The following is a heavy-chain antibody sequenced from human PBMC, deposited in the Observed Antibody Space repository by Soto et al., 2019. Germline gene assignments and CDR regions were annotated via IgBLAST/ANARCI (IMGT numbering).Heavy chain of an antibody. Sequence: SETLSLTCTVSGGSISSDDYYWSWIRQTPGRGLEWIGFIFYSGNTFYNPSLNTRASISVDTSKNQFSLKLTSVTATDTAVYYCVREGTKFPPKGYIGAAGHFDFWGKGPLATVSS. D-gene: IGHD6-25*01. CDR1: GGSISSDDYY. V-gene: IGHV4-30-4*01. CDR3: VREGTKFPPKGYIGAAGHFDF. CDR2: IFYSGNT. J-gene: IGHJ4*02.